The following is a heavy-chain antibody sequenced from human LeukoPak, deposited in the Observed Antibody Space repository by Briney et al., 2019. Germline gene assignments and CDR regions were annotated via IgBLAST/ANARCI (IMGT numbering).Heavy chain of an antibody. D-gene: IGHD2-15*01. Sequence: GGSLRLSCAASGFTFSSYAMSWVRQAPGKGLEWVSAISGSGGSTYYADSVKGRFTISRDNAKNSLYLQMNSLRAEDTALYYCARVGYCSGGSCSCFDPWGQGTLVTVSS. V-gene: IGHV3-23*01. CDR1: GFTFSSYA. J-gene: IGHJ5*02. CDR3: ARVGYCSGGSCSCFDP. CDR2: ISGSGGST.